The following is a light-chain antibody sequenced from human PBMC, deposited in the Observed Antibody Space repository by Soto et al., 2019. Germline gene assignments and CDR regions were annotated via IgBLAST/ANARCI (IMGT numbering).Light chain of an antibody. V-gene: IGKV1-5*01. J-gene: IGKJ4*01. CDR3: QQYESLPIT. CDR1: QSISSW. Sequence: DIPMTQSPSTLSASIGDRVTIPCRASQSISSWLAWYQQKPGKAPKLLIYDASSLESGVPSRFSGSGSGTYFTFTISSLQPEDIATYYCQQYESLPITFGGGTKVDIK. CDR2: DAS.